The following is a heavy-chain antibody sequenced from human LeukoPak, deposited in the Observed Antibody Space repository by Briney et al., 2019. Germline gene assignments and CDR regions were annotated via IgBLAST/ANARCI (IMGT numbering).Heavy chain of an antibody. CDR2: INGYNGNT. CDR1: AYTFRTVN. Sequence: ASVKVSCRASAYTFRTVNISWVRQAPGQRLEWTGLINGYNGNTNYGQNIKDRVIMTADSTTNTAYMELRNLRSNDTALYYCARDRIPAAYPDSFDIWGQGTMVTVSS. D-gene: IGHD2-2*01. J-gene: IGHJ3*02. CDR3: ARDRIPAAYPDSFDI. V-gene: IGHV1-18*01.